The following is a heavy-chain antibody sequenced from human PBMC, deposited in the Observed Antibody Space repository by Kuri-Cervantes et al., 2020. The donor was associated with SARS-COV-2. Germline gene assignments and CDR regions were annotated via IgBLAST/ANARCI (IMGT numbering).Heavy chain of an antibody. CDR1: GFTFSSYW. CDR2: INSDGSST. CDR3: ATLDSMDV. Sequence: GESLKISCAASGFTFSSYWMHWVRQAPGKGLVWVSRINSDGSSTSYAESGKGRFTISRDNAKNKLYLQMNSLRAEETAVYYCATLDSMDVWGQGTTVTVSS. D-gene: IGHD1-1*01. J-gene: IGHJ6*02. V-gene: IGHV3-74*01.